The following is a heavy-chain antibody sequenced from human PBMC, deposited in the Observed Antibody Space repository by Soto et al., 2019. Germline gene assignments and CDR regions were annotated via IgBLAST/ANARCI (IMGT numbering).Heavy chain of an antibody. D-gene: IGHD5-12*01. V-gene: IGHV4-34*01. J-gene: IGHJ6*03. CDR2: INHSGST. CDR3: ARVIRKWLQSYYYYYIDV. Sequence: PSETLELACAVYGASLCSYFWGWIRQNPEKGLEWIGEINHSGSTNYNPSLKSRVTISVNTSKNQFSLKLSSVTAADTAVYYFARVIRKWLQSYYYYYIDVWGKGTTVTVSS. CDR1: GASLCSYF.